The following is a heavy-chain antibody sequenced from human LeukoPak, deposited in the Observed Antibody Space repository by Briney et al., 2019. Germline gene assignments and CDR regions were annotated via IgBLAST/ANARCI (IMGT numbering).Heavy chain of an antibody. CDR3: ARREYLKRHFVS. CDR1: VGSISGYY. D-gene: IGHD3-3*02. CDR2: VFYPGNT. V-gene: IGHV4-59*08. Sequence: SETLSLTCAVPVGSISGYYWTWIRQASGKGLEWIGNVFYPGNTKYNHSLRTRVTIPLDTSKNHFSLELNSATAAASAMYFCARREYLKRHFVSWGQGTLVTVSS. J-gene: IGHJ4*02.